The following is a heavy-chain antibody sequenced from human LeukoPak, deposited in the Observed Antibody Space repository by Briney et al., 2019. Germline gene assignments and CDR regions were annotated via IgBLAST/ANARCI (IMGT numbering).Heavy chain of an antibody. CDR1: GGSTTSVGYY. CDR3: ARERSSGSPRPPDY. V-gene: IGHV4-30-2*01. J-gene: IGHJ4*02. CDR2: IYHSGST. Sequence: PPQTLSLTCTVSGGSTTSVGYYWSWIRHPPGKGLEWIGYIYHSGSTYDNPSLKSPVTISVDRSKNQFSLKLSSVTAADTAVYYCARERSSGSPRPPDYWGQGTLVTVSS. D-gene: IGHD1-26*01.